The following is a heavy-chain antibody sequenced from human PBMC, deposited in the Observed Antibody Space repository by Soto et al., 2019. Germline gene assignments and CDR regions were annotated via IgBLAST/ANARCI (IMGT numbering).Heavy chain of an antibody. CDR2: MNPGSGKT. V-gene: IGHV1-8*02. CDR3: ARMASAGTLNWFDP. J-gene: IGHJ5*02. D-gene: IGHD6-13*01. Sequence: QVQLVQSGAEVQEPGASVRVSCKASGYTFINFDISWVRQAAGHGLEWLGWMNPGSGKTGYASKFQGRVAMTRDASTGTSHLELSSLTSEDTAVYYCARMASAGTLNWFDPWGQGTLVTVAS. CDR1: GYTFINFD.